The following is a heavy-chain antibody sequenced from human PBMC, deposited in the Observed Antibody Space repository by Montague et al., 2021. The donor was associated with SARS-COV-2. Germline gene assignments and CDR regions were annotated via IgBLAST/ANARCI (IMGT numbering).Heavy chain of an antibody. CDR1: GGSIANSHKY. V-gene: IGHV4-39*07. CDR2: VLYTGTP. D-gene: IGHD3/OR15-3a*01. J-gene: IGHJ4*02. Sequence: SETLSLTCTVSGGSIANSHKYWGWVRQPPGMGLEWIGSVLYTGTPYDHPSLTARVTISLDTSKNPFSLKMSSVTAADTATYLCGAGVDSAKAGAYWGQGTLVTVSS. CDR3: GAGVDSAKAGAY.